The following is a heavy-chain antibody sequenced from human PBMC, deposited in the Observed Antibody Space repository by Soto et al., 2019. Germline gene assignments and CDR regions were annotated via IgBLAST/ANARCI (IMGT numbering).Heavy chain of an antibody. V-gene: IGHV3-23*01. D-gene: IGHD3-16*02. CDR1: GFTFSSYA. CDR2: ISGSGGST. J-gene: IGHJ4*02. CDR3: ASMITFGGVIVEIY. Sequence: GGSLRLSCAASGFTFSSYAMSWVRQAPGKGLEWVSAISGSGGSTYYADSVKGRFTISRDNSKNTLYLQMNSLRAEDTAVYYCASMITFGGVIVEIYWGQGTLVTVSS.